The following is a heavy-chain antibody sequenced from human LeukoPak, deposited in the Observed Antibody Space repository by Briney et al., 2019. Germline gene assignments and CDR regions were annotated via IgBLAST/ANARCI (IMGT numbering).Heavy chain of an antibody. CDR1: GGSIGSYY. Sequence: SETLSLTCTVSGGSIGSYYWSWIRQPPGKGLEWIGYIYYSGSTNYNPSLTSRVTISVDTSKNQFSLKLSSVTAADTAVYYCAGSSSGYKFFDYWGQGTLVTVSS. J-gene: IGHJ4*02. CDR3: AGSSSGYKFFDY. CDR2: IYYSGST. D-gene: IGHD3-22*01. V-gene: IGHV4-59*12.